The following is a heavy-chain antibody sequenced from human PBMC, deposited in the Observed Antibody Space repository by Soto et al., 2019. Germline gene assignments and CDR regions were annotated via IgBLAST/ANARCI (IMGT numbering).Heavy chain of an antibody. Sequence: QVQLQESGPGLVKPSGTLSLTCAVSGGSISSSNWWSWVRQPPGKGLEWIGEISHSGSTNYNPSLKNRVTISVDKYKNPFSLRLSSVTAADTAVYYCARWEQQLNCIDYWGQVTLVTVSS. D-gene: IGHD6-13*01. CDR1: GGSISSSNW. CDR2: ISHSGST. CDR3: ARWEQQLNCIDY. V-gene: IGHV4-4*02. J-gene: IGHJ4*02.